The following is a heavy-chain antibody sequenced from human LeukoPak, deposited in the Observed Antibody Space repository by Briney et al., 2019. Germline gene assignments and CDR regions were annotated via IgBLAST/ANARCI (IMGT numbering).Heavy chain of an antibody. CDR2: INHSGST. V-gene: IGHV4-34*01. CDR3: ARLPLRSHFDY. D-gene: IGHD3-3*02. J-gene: IGHJ4*02. CDR1: GGSFSGYY. Sequence: PSETLSLTCAVYGGSFSGYYWSWIRQPPGKGLEWIGEINHSGSTNYNPSLKSRVTISVDTSKKQLSLKLSSVTAADTAVYYCARLPLRSHFDYWGQGTLVTVSS.